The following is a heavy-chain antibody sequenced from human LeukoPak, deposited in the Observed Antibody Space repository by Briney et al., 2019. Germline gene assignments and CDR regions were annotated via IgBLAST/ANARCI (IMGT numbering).Heavy chain of an antibody. CDR3: ARAVTRAYYYNGMDV. V-gene: IGHV4-34*01. Sequence: SETLSLTCGVSGGSFSGYYWSWVRQPPGKGLEWIGEINHSGGTNYNPSLKSRVTISIDTSKNKFSLNLSSVTAADTAVYYCARAVTRAYYYNGMDVWGQGTSVTVSS. CDR1: GGSFSGYY. D-gene: IGHD4-17*01. J-gene: IGHJ6*02. CDR2: INHSGGT.